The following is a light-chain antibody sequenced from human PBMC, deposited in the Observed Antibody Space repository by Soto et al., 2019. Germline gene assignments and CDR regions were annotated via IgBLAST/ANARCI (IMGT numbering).Light chain of an antibody. Sequence: DIQMTQSPSSLSASIGDGVTITCRASQSINTYLNWYQQKPGKAPKLLFSAASNLQSGVPTRFRGSGSGTHFTLAISSLQTEHFATYYCKQGFSTLLITFGQGTRLEIK. CDR2: AAS. J-gene: IGKJ5*01. CDR1: QSINTY. CDR3: KQGFSTLLIT. V-gene: IGKV1-39*01.